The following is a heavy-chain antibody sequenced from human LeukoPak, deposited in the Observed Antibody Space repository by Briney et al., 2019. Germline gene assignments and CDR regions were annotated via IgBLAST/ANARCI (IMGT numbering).Heavy chain of an antibody. V-gene: IGHV4-59*11. CDR2: IYYSGNT. D-gene: IGHD1-26*01. CDR1: GGSISGHY. J-gene: IGHJ4*02. CDR3: ARDLTVGAPNFDY. Sequence: SETLSLTCTVSGGSISGHYWSWIRQPPGKGLEWIGYIYYSGNTNYNPSLKSRLTISVDTSKNQFSLKLSPVTVADTAMYYCARDLTVGAPNFDYWGQGTLVTVSS.